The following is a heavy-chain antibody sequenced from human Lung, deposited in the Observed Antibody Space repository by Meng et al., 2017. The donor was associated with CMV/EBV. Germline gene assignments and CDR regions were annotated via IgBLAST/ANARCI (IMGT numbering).Heavy chain of an antibody. V-gene: IGHV1-69*10. CDR2: IIPMLAIA. CDR3: ARVNGAATGTGAATLYYYYAMDV. J-gene: IGHJ6*02. Sequence: ISWVRQARGQRLTGMGGIIPMLAIANYAREFQDRVTITADKSTSTSYMELSSLRSEDTAVYYCARVNGAATGTGAATLYYYYAMDVWGRGTTVTVSS. D-gene: IGHD1-1*01.